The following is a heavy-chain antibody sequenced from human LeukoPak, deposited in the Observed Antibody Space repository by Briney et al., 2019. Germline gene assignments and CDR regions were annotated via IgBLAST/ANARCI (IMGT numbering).Heavy chain of an antibody. V-gene: IGHV1-2*02. CDR2: INPNSGGT. CDR1: GYIFTGYY. Sequence: ASVKVSCKASGYIFTGYYMHWVRQPPGQGLEWMVWINPNSGGTNYAQKFQGRVTMTRDTYISTAYMELSRLRSDDTAVYYCARVDSSSWDCYFVYWGQGTLVAVSS. D-gene: IGHD6-13*01. J-gene: IGHJ4*02. CDR3: ARVDSSSWDCYFVY.